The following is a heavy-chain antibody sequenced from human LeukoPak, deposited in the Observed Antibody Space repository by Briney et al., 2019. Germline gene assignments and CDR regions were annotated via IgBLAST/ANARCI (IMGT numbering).Heavy chain of an antibody. CDR3: ATAAYSSGWLGKYYFDY. V-gene: IGHV1-24*01. CDR2: FDPEDGET. J-gene: IGHJ4*02. Sequence: GASVKVSCKVSGYTLTELSMHWVRQAPGKGLEGRGGFDPEDGETIYAQKFQGRVTMTEDTSTDTAYVELSSLRSEDTAVYYCATAAYSSGWLGKYYFDYWGQGTLVTVSS. D-gene: IGHD6-19*01. CDR1: GYTLTELS.